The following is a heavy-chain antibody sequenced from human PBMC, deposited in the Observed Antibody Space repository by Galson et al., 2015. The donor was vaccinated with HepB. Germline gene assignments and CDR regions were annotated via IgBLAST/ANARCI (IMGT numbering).Heavy chain of an antibody. CDR2: VWYDGSNQ. V-gene: IGHV3-33*01. D-gene: IGHD2-21*01. J-gene: IGHJ4*02. CDR3: ARDRCGGDCYVFDY. Sequence: SLRLSCAASGFAFRTYGMHWVRQAPGKGLEWVAVVWYDGSNQYYADSVKGRFIISRDNSKNTLYLQMNSLRAEDTAVYYCARDRCGGDCYVFDYWGQGTLVTVSS. CDR1: GFAFRTYG.